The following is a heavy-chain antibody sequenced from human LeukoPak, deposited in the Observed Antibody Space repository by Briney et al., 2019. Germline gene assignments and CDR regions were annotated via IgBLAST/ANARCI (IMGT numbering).Heavy chain of an antibody. CDR3: ARGFSMVRGVINWFDP. J-gene: IGHJ5*02. D-gene: IGHD3-10*01. Sequence: PSETLSLTCTVSGGSISSYYWSWIRQPPGKGLEWIGYIYYSGSTNYNPSLKSRVTISVDTSKNQFSLKLSSVTAADTAVYYCARGFSMVRGVINWFDPWGQGTLVTVSS. CDR2: IYYSGST. V-gene: IGHV4-59*01. CDR1: GGSISSYY.